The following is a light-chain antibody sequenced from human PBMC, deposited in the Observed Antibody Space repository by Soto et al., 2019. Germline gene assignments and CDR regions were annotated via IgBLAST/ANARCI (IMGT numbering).Light chain of an antibody. CDR1: QGIRNL. CDR3: LQLLSYPLT. V-gene: IGKV1-9*01. J-gene: IGKJ4*01. Sequence: DIQLTQSPSFLSASVGDRVTISCRASQGIRNLLAWYQQKPGKAPELLIYAASTLQSGVPSRFGGSGSGTEFTLTISCLQPEDFASYYCLQLLSYPLTFGGGTQVAIK. CDR2: AAS.